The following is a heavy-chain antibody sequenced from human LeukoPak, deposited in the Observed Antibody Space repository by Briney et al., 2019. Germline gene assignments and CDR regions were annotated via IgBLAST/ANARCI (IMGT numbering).Heavy chain of an antibody. CDR3: AREVVAAAGTVDY. CDR1: GVTFDSSD. V-gene: IGHV1-69*06. CDR2: IIPIFGSA. D-gene: IGHD6-13*01. J-gene: IGHJ4*02. Sequence: ASVKVSCKASGVTFDSSDISWVRQAPGQGLEWMGGIIPIFGSAIYAQKFQGRVTITADTSTSTAYMELTSLRSEHTAMYYCAREVVAAAGTVDYWGEGTLVTVSS.